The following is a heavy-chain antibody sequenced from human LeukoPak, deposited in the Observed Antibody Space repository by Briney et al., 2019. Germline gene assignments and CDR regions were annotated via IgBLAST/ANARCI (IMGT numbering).Heavy chain of an antibody. D-gene: IGHD6-6*01. V-gene: IGHV4-61*08. CDR2: IYYSGST. Sequence: SETLSPTCTAPGGSISSGDDYWSWICQPPGKGLAGIGYIYYSGSTNSNPSLSSRVTISVDTSKNQFSLKLSSVTAADTAVYYCARGRIAAGDWGQGTLVTGS. J-gene: IGHJ4*02. CDR3: ARGRIAAGD. CDR1: GGSISSGDDY.